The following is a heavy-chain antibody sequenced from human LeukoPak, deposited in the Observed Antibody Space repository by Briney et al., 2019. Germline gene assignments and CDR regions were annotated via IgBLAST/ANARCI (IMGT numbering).Heavy chain of an antibody. CDR3: ARHGFWDSSREDY. D-gene: IGHD6-13*01. J-gene: IGHJ4*02. V-gene: IGHV4-34*01. CDR2: MNHSGST. Sequence: SSEILSLTCAVYGGSFSGYYWSWIRQPPGKGLEWIGEMNHSGSTTYNPSLKSRVTISVDTSKNQFSLKLSSVTAADTAVYYCARHGFWDSSREDYWGQGTLVTVSS. CDR1: GGSFSGYY.